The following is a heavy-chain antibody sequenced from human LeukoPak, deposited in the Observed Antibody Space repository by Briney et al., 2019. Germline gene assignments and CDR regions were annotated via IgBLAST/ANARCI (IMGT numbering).Heavy chain of an antibody. J-gene: IGHJ5*02. Sequence: SVKVSCKAAGGTFISYAISWVRQAPGQGLEWRGRIIPIFGTANYAQKFQGRVTITTDESTSTAYMELSSLRSEDTAVYYCARDRGGYCSGGSCYSLGWFDPWGQGTLVTVSS. CDR2: IIPIFGTA. V-gene: IGHV1-69*05. CDR3: ARDRGGYCSGGSCYSLGWFDP. D-gene: IGHD2-15*01. CDR1: GGTFISYA.